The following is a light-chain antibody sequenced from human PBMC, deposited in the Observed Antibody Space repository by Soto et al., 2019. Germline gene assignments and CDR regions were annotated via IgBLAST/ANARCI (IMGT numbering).Light chain of an antibody. Sequence: QSVLTQPPSASGTPGQRVTIACSGSSSNIGSNYVYWYQQLPGTAPKLLIYSNNQRPSGVPDRCSGSKSGTSASLAISGLRSEDEADYYCAAWDDSLSEVFGGGTKLTVL. CDR1: SSNIGSNY. V-gene: IGLV1-47*02. J-gene: IGLJ3*02. CDR2: SNN. CDR3: AAWDDSLSEV.